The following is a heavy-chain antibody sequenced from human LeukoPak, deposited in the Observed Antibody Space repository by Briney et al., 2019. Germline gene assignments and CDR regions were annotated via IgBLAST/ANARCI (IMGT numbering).Heavy chain of an antibody. V-gene: IGHV4-59*01. D-gene: IGHD2-21*02. CDR2: IYSSGST. CDR1: GGSISSYY. J-gene: IGHJ4*02. CDR3: ARFAYCGGHCWYYFDY. Sequence: SETLSLTCTVSGGSISSYYWSWIRQPPGKGLEWIGYIYSSGSTNYNPSLKSRTTISVDTSKNQFSLKLSSVTAADTAAYYCARFAYCGGHCWYYFDYWGQGSLVTVSS.